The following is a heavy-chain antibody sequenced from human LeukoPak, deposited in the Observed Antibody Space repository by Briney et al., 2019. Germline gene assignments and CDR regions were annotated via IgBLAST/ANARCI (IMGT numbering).Heavy chain of an antibody. V-gene: IGHV3-7*01. CDR3: ARVWQPDRKYYYYYYMDV. J-gene: IGHJ6*03. CDR2: IKQDGSEK. Sequence: GGSLRLSCAASGFTFSSYWMSWVRQAPGKGLEWVANIKQDGSEKYYVDSVKGRFTISRDNAKNSLYLQMNSLRAEDTAVYYCARVWQPDRKYYYYYYMDVWGKGTTVTVS. D-gene: IGHD1-14*01. CDR1: GFTFSSYW.